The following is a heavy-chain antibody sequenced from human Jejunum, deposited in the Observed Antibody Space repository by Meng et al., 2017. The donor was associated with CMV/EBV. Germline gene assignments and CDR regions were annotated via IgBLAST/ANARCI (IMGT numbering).Heavy chain of an antibody. D-gene: IGHD6-13*01. CDR1: GFTFSSHA. V-gene: IGHV3-48*01. CDR2: IDSFSSTM. Sequence: CAASGFTFSSHAMHWVRQAPGKGLEWLSYIDSFSSTMYYTDSIKGRFTISRDNAKNPLYLQMNSLSAEDTAVYYCARDSIASALDYWGQGVLVTVSS. CDR3: ARDSIASALDY. J-gene: IGHJ4*02.